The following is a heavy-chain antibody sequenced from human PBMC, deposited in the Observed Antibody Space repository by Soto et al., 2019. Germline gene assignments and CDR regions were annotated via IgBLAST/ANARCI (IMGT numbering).Heavy chain of an antibody. CDR3: ARVVSGSYLDY. V-gene: IGHV4-31*03. D-gene: IGHD1-26*01. J-gene: IGHJ4*02. CDR2: IYYSGTT. CDR1: GGTITTGGHF. Sequence: QVQLQESGPGLVKASQTLSLTCTVAGGTITTGGHFWIGIRQYPGKGLEWIGYIYYSGTTHYNPSLKTRATNSIDTSKNQFSLNLSSVTAADTAVYYCARVVSGSYLDYWGQGTLVTVSS.